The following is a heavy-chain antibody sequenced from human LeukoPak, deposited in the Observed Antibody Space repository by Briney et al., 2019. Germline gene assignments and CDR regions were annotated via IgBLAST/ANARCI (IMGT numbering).Heavy chain of an antibody. CDR3: AKGGGPDSYDAPFDY. D-gene: IGHD3-22*01. Sequence: GGSLRLSCAASGFTFNIYAMNWVRQAPGKGLEWVSGISGGGGSTYYADSVKGRFTISRDNSRNTLYLQMNSLRAEDTAVYYCAKGGGPDSYDAPFDYWGQGTLVTVSS. CDR1: GFTFNIYA. CDR2: ISGGGGST. J-gene: IGHJ4*02. V-gene: IGHV3-23*01.